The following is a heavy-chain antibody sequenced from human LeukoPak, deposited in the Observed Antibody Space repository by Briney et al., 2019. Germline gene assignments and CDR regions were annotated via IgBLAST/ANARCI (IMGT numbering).Heavy chain of an antibody. CDR1: GYTFTGYY. D-gene: IGHD3-3*01. Sequence: ASVKVSCKASGYTFTGYYMHWVRQAPGQGLEWMGWINPNSGGTNYAQKFQGRVTKTRDTSISTAYMELSRLRSDDTAVYCCARARAFPPPIIWSGYRYYFDYWGQGTLVTVSS. J-gene: IGHJ4*02. V-gene: IGHV1-2*02. CDR2: INPNSGGT. CDR3: ARARAFPPPIIWSGYRYYFDY.